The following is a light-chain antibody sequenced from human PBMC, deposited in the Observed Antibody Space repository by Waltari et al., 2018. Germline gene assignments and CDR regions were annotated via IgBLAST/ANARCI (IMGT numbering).Light chain of an antibody. CDR3: CSYAGNYAWV. Sequence: QSALTQPSDVPGSPAQPVTISCTVARSAIGRYDIVPSYQQHPGNGPKLVISDVSKRPAGVSDRFSGSKSGDTASLTISGLQFEDEADYYCCSYAGNYAWVFGGGTRLTVL. J-gene: IGLJ3*02. CDR1: RSAIGRYDI. CDR2: DVS. V-gene: IGLV2-23*02.